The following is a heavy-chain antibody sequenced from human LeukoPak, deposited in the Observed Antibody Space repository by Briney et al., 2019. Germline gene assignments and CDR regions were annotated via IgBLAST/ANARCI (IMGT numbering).Heavy chain of an antibody. J-gene: IGHJ5*02. CDR3: ERARSYGWAPFDP. CDR1: CFTFSSYW. CDR2: IKQDGSKN. Sequence: AGSLRPSCAASCFTFSSYWICWVRQAPGKGLEWVANIKQDGSKNYYVDSVKGRFTISIDNAKISLNLQMTSVRAEDKAVYDCERARSYGWAPFDPWGQGTLVTVSS. D-gene: IGHD5-18*01. V-gene: IGHV3-7*01.